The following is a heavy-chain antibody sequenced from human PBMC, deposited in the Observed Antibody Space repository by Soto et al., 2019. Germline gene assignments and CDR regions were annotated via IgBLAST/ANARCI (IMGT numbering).Heavy chain of an antibody. D-gene: IGHD3-10*01. J-gene: IGHJ5*02. CDR1: GFTFSSYA. Sequence: EVQLLESGGGLVQPGGSLRLSCAASGFTFSSYAMSWVRQAPGKGLEWISAVSGSGGSTYYADSVKGRFTISRDNSKDTLYLQLNNLGAGDMAVYDCAKSPDYNWNDDCGQVTRVTVCS. V-gene: IGHV3-23*01. CDR2: VSGSGGST. CDR3: AKSPDYNWNDD.